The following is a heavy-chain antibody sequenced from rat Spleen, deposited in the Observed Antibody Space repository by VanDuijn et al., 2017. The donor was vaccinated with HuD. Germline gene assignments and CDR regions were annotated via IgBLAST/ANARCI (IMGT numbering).Heavy chain of an antibody. Sequence: EVQLVESGGGLVQPGGSLKLSCVASGFTFKNYWMSWIRQSPTKGLEWVATIRYDGTTTSYRDSVRGRFTVSRDNAKSTLYLQMDSLRSEDTATYYCARREYGGFFGYFDYWGQGVMVTVSS. J-gene: IGHJ2*01. CDR2: IRYDGTTT. CDR1: GFTFKNYW. D-gene: IGHD1-11*01. CDR3: ARREYGGFFGYFDY. V-gene: IGHV5-29*01.